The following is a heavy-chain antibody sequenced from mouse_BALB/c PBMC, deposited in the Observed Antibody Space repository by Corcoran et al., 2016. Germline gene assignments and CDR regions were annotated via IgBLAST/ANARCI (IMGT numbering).Heavy chain of an antibody. CDR2: INTYTGEP. D-gene: IGHD2-2*01. Sequence: QIQLVQYGPELKKPGETVKISCKASGYTFTNYGMNWVKQAPGKGLKWMGWINTYTGEPTYADDFKGRFAFSLETSASTAYLQINNLKNEDTATYFCANYGYDYYAMDYWGQGTSVTVSS. CDR3: ANYGYDYYAMDY. J-gene: IGHJ4*01. V-gene: IGHV9-3-1*01. CDR1: GYTFTNYG.